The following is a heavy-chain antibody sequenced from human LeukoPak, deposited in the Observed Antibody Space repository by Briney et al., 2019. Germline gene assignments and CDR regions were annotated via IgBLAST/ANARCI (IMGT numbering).Heavy chain of an antibody. Sequence: GGSLRLSCVASGVTLSNYAMSWARQAPGKGLEWVSGISSSGSGGNTYYADSVKGRFTISRDNSKNMLYLQMNSLRAEDTAVYYCARVPGYDSSGYFDYWGQGTLVTVSS. CDR1: GVTLSNYA. CDR3: ARVPGYDSSGYFDY. V-gene: IGHV3-23*01. D-gene: IGHD3-22*01. J-gene: IGHJ4*02. CDR2: ISSSGSGGNT.